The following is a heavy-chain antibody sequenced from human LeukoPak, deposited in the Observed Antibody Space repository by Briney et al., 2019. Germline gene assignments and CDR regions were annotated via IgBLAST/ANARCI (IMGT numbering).Heavy chain of an antibody. CDR2: ISGSGGST. Sequence: PGGSLRLSCAASGFTFSSYAMSWVRQAPGKGLEWVSAISGSGGSTYYADSVKGRFTISRDNSKNTLYLQMNSLRAEDTAVYYCAKTDEPAHQYYDYVWGSYRAASRQFDYWGQGTLVTVSS. D-gene: IGHD3-16*02. CDR1: GFTFSSYA. V-gene: IGHV3-23*01. J-gene: IGHJ4*02. CDR3: AKTDEPAHQYYDYVWGSYRAASRQFDY.